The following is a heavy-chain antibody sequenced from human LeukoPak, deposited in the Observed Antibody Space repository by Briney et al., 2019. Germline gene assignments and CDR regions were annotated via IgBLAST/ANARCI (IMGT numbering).Heavy chain of an antibody. CDR3: ARYYGDYDY. CDR1: VYTFTSYG. CDR2: SSGYNGNT. Sequence: ASVKVSFKSSVYTFTSYGISGVRQAPGQGRGWLGLSSGYNGNTNSAQKLQGRVTMTNDTSKRTAYLELRRMRSDDTAVYCCARYYGDYDYWGQGPMVTVSS. J-gene: IGHJ4*02. D-gene: IGHD4-17*01. V-gene: IGHV1-18*01.